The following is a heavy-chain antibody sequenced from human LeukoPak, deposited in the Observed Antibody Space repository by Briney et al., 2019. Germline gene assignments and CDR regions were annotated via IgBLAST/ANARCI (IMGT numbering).Heavy chain of an antibody. CDR2: ISGSGGST. J-gene: IGHJ4*02. Sequence: GGSLRLSCAVSGFSFFYTGMGWVRQAPGKGLEWVSAISGSGGSTYYADSVKGRFTISRDNSKNTLYLQMNSLRAEDTAVYYCAKDIRGSTSWYGLDYWGQGTLVTVSS. CDR1: GFSFFYTG. V-gene: IGHV3-23*01. CDR3: AKDIRGSTSWYGLDY. D-gene: IGHD6-13*01.